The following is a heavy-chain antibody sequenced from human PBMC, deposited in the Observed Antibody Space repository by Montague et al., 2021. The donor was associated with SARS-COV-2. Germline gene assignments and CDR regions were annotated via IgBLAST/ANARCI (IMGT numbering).Heavy chain of an antibody. D-gene: IGHD2-2*01. V-gene: IGHV4-34*01. CDR2: INHSGST. CDR1: GGSFSGYY. Sequence: SETLSLTCAVYGGSFSGYYWSWIRQPPGKGLEWIGEINHSGSTNYNPSLKSRVTISVDTSKKQFSLKLSSVTAADTAVYYCTREGYQVLWSDYYYYGMDVWGQGTTVTVSS. J-gene: IGHJ6*02. CDR3: TREGYQVLWSDYYYYGMDV.